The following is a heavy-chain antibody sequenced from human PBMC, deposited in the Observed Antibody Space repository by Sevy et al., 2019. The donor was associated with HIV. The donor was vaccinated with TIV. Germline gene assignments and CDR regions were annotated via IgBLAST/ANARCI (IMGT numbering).Heavy chain of an antibody. CDR3: AKDGRGWESFDY. J-gene: IGHJ4*02. D-gene: IGHD1-26*01. Sequence: GGSLRLSCAASGFSFGSYAMTWVRQAPGKGLEWVSTISGSGDSTYYADSVKGRFTISRDTSRNTLYLQMTGLRAEDTALYYCAKDGRGWESFDYWGQGTLVTVSS. CDR2: ISGSGDST. CDR1: GFSFGSYA. V-gene: IGHV3-23*01.